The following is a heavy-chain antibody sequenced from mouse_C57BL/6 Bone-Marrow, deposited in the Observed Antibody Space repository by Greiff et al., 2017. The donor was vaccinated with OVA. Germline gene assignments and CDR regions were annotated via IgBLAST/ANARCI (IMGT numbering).Heavy chain of an antibody. D-gene: IGHD2-4*01. CDR3: ARYEIYYDYEGDY. CDR2: IYPRDGST. V-gene: IGHV1-85*01. J-gene: IGHJ4*01. CDR1: GYTFTSYD. Sequence: QVQLKQSGPELVKPGASVKLSCKASGYTFTSYDINWVKQRPGQGLEWIGWIYPRDGSTKYTEKFKGKATLTVDTSSSTAYMELHSLTSEDSAVYFCARYEIYYDYEGDYWGQGTSVTVSS.